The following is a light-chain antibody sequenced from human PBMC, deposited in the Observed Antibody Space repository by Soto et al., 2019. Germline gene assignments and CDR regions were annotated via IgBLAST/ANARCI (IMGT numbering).Light chain of an antibody. CDR2: EAS. V-gene: IGKV1-5*03. CDR1: QSINSW. J-gene: IGKJ1*01. CDR3: QQYNSFPWT. Sequence: DIQMTQSPSTLSASVGDRVTITCRASQSINSWLAWYQQRPGKAPKLLIYEASIFESGVPSRFSGSGSGTQFTLTINSRQPDDFATYDCQQYNSFPWTFSQGTKVDIK.